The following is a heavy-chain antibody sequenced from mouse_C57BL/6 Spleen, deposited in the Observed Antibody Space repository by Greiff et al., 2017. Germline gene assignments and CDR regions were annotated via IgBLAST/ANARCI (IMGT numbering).Heavy chain of an antibody. CDR2: INPSSGYT. D-gene: IGHD1-1*01. J-gene: IGHJ3*01. CDR1: GYTFPSYT. Sequence: VKLMESGAELARPGASVKMSCKASGYTFPSYTMHWVKQRPGQGLEWIGYINPSSGYTKYNQKFKDKATLTADKSSSTAYMQLSSLTSEDSAVYYCATNYGSSYGDFAYWGQGTLVTVSA. V-gene: IGHV1-4*01. CDR3: ATNYGSSYGDFAY.